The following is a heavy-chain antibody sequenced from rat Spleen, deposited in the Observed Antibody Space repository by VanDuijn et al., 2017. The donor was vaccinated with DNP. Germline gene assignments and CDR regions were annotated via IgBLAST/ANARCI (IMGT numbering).Heavy chain of an antibody. Sequence: EVRLVESGGGLVQPGRSLKLSCAASGFTFSSFPMAWVRQAPTKGLEWVASIIYDGTSTYYGDSVKGRFTISRDNTKSTLYLQMDSLRSEDTATYYCATHTFTGGITTPFAYWGQGTLVTVSS. D-gene: IGHD1-4*01. CDR2: IIYDGTST. CDR1: GFTFSSFP. V-gene: IGHV5-22*01. CDR3: ATHTFTGGITTPFAY. J-gene: IGHJ3*01.